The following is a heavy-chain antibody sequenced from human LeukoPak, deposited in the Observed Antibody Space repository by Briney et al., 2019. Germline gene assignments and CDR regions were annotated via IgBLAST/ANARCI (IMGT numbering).Heavy chain of an antibody. CDR1: GFTFGSYG. J-gene: IGHJ5*02. CDR2: VSGSGGST. CDR3: AKESGYNFDYWNWFDP. V-gene: IGHV3-23*01. Sequence: PGGSLRLSCAASGFTFGSYGMHWVRQAPGKGLEWVSAVSGSGGSTYYADSVKGRFTISRDNSKNTLYLQMNSLRAEDTAVYYCAKESGYNFDYWNWFDPWGQGTLVTVSS. D-gene: IGHD5-18*01.